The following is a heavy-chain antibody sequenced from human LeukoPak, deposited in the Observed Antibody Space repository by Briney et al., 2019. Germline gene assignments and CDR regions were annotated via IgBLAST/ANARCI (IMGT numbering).Heavy chain of an antibody. D-gene: IGHD2-15*01. CDR3: ARDPYCSGGSCYSRGHDAFDI. V-gene: IGHV4-30-4*08. CDR1: GGSISSGDYY. J-gene: IGHJ3*02. Sequence: SQTLSLTCTVSGGSISSGDYYWSWIRQPPGKGLEWTGYIYYSGSTYYNPSLKSRVTISVDTSKNQYSLKLSSVTAADTAVYYCARDPYCSGGSCYSRGHDAFDIWGQGTMVTVSS. CDR2: IYYSGST.